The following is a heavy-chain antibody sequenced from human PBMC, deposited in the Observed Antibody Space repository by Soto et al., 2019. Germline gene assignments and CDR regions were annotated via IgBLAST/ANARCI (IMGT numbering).Heavy chain of an antibody. J-gene: IGHJ4*02. Sequence: QVQLVPSGAEVQNPGASLKVSCKASGYTFTSYGISWVRQAPGQGPEGLGWLSAYNGNTNYAQKRQGRVTMTTDTATSTAYMERRSLRSDDTDVYYWARDQLTRSGETIGYWGQGPLVTVSS. CDR2: LSAYNGNT. V-gene: IGHV1-18*01. CDR3: ARDQLTRSGETIGY. D-gene: IGHD6-25*01. CDR1: GYTFTSYG.